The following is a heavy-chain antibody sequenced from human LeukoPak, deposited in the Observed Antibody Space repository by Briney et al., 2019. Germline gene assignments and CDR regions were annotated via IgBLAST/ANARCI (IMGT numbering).Heavy chain of an antibody. CDR2: INPSGGST. V-gene: IGHV1-46*01. CDR3: ARDRADTAMAINFDY. D-gene: IGHD5-18*01. Sequence: ASVKVSCKASGYTFTSYYMHWVRQAPGQGLEWMGIINPSGGSTSYAQKFQGRVTMTRDTSTSTVYMELCSLRSEDTAVYYCARDRADTAMAINFDYWGQGTLVTVSS. CDR1: GYTFTSYY. J-gene: IGHJ4*02.